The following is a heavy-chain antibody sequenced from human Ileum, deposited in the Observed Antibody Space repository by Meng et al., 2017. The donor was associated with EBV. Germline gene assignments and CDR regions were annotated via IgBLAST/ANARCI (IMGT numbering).Heavy chain of an antibody. CDR3: ARVGQWLPIDY. CDR2: IYHSGST. D-gene: IGHD6-19*01. CDR1: GCYISSSNW. J-gene: IGHJ4*02. Sequence: REGSGPGLVAPPVTLSRTCAGSGCYISSSNWWSWARQPPGKGLEWIGEIYHSGSTNYNPSLKSRVTISVDKSKNHFSLNLSSVTAADTAVYYCARVGQWLPIDYWGQGTLVTVSS. V-gene: IGHV4-4*03.